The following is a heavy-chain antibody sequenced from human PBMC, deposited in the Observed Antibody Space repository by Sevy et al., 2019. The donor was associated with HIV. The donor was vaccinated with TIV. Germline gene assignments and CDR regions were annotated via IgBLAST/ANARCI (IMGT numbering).Heavy chain of an antibody. V-gene: IGHV3-7*01. Sequence: GGSLRLSCAASGFTFSSYWMSWVRQAPGKGLEWGANIKQDGSEKYYVDSVKGRFTISRDNAKNSLYLQMNRLRAEDTAVYYCARAPRLWFGELLPYYFDYWGQGTLVTVSS. J-gene: IGHJ4*02. CDR1: GFTFSSYW. CDR3: ARAPRLWFGELLPYYFDY. CDR2: IKQDGSEK. D-gene: IGHD3-10*01.